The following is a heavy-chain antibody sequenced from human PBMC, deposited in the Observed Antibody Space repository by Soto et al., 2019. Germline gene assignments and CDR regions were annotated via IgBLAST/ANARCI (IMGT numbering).Heavy chain of an antibody. CDR2: ISSGSSYI. D-gene: IGHD2-15*01. Sequence: GGSLRLSCAASGFTFIGYSMNWVRQAPGKGLEWVSSISSGSSYIHYADSVKGRFTISRDNAKNSLYLQMNSLRAEDTAVYYCAREDCSGGSCYGLDYWGQGTLVTVSS. CDR1: GFTFIGYS. V-gene: IGHV3-21*01. CDR3: AREDCSGGSCYGLDY. J-gene: IGHJ4*02.